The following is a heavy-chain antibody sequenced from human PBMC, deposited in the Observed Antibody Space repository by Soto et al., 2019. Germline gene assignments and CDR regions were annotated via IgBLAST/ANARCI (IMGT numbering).Heavy chain of an antibody. V-gene: IGHV4-31*03. J-gene: IGHJ6*02. CDR1: GGSISSGGYY. D-gene: IGHD3-10*01. CDR3: ARGRQPHGGHYYYYGMDV. Sequence: QVQLQESGPGLVKPSQTLSLTCTVSGGSISSGGYYWSWIRQHPGKGLEWIGYMSYSGSTYYNPSLKSRVTVSVATSKNQFSLKVCSVTAADTAVYYCARGRQPHGGHYYYYGMDVWGQGTTVTVSS. CDR2: MSYSGST.